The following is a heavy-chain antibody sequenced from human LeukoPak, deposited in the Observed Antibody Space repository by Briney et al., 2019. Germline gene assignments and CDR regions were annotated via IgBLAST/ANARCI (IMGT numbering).Heavy chain of an antibody. CDR1: GFTFINYW. D-gene: IGHD6-19*01. Sequence: GGSLRLSCAASGFTFINYWMSWVRQAPGKGLEWVSSISSSSSYIYYADSVKGRFTISRDNAKNSLYLQMNSLRAEDMAVYYCARGTSSGWSYFDYWGQGTLVTVSS. V-gene: IGHV3-21*01. CDR2: ISSSSSYI. J-gene: IGHJ4*02. CDR3: ARGTSSGWSYFDY.